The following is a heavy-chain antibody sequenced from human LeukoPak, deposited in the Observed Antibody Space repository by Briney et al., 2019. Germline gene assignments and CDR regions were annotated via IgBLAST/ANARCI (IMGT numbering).Heavy chain of an antibody. CDR3: ARPTYCGSNCYFNFDY. CDR2: IKPNSGVT. J-gene: IGHJ4*02. CDR1: GYTFAPYF. Sequence: ASVKVSCKTSGYTFAPYFMHWVRQAPGQGLEWMGYIKPNSGVTNYAQKFRGRVTMTWDTSISTAYIELSGLTSDDTAIYYCARPTYCGSNCYFNFDYWGQGTLVTVSS. V-gene: IGHV1-2*02. D-gene: IGHD2-21*02.